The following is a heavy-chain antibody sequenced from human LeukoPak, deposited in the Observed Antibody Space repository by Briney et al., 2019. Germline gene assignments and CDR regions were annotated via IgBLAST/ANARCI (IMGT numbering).Heavy chain of an antibody. Sequence: SGGSLRLSCAASRFTFSSYEMNWVRQPPGKGLEGVSYISSSGSTISYADSVKGRFTISRDNAKNSLYLQMNSLRADDTAVYYCAREAAADVFDIWGQGTMVTVSS. D-gene: IGHD6-13*01. CDR3: AREAAADVFDI. J-gene: IGHJ3*02. CDR1: RFTFSSYE. V-gene: IGHV3-48*03. CDR2: ISSSGSTI.